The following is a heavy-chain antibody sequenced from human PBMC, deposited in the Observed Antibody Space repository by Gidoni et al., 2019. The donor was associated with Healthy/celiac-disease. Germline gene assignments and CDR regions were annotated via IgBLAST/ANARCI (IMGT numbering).Heavy chain of an antibody. J-gene: IGHJ4*02. Sequence: EVQLVETGGGVVQPRGSRRLSCAASGFTFSSVSMNWVRQAPGKGLEWVSFISSSSSTIYYADSVKGRFTISRDNTKNSLYLQMNSLRDEDTAVYYCARDQNDYVWGSYRYYFDYWGQGTLVTVSA. V-gene: IGHV3-48*02. CDR2: ISSSSSTI. CDR1: GFTFSSVS. D-gene: IGHD3-16*02. CDR3: ARDQNDYVWGSYRYYFDY.